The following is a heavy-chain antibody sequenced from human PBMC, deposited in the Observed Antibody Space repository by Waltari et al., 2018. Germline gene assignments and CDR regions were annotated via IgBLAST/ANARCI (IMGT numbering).Heavy chain of an antibody. CDR3: ARSGVVGGRNWFDP. Sequence: QVQLVQSGAEVKKPGASVKVSCKASGYTFTGYYMHWVRQAPGQGLEWMGVIHPNSGGTNYAQKFQGRVTMTRDTSSSTAYMELSRLRSDDTAVYYCARSGVVGGRNWFDPWGQGTLVTVSS. CDR1: GYTFTGYY. V-gene: IGHV1-2*02. CDR2: IHPNSGGT. J-gene: IGHJ5*02. D-gene: IGHD3-3*01.